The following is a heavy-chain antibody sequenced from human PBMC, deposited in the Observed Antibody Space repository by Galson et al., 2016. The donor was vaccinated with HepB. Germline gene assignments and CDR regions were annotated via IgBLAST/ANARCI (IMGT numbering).Heavy chain of an antibody. Sequence: SVKVSCKASGYTFTSYGISWVREAPGQGLEWMGWSSTYNGNTNYAQKIQDRVTMTTDTSTRTAYMELRSLRSDDTALYYCARGVYFYGSGKRFFDYWGQGTLVTVSS. D-gene: IGHD3-10*01. CDR2: SSTYNGNT. J-gene: IGHJ4*02. V-gene: IGHV1-18*04. CDR1: GYTFTSYG. CDR3: ARGVYFYGSGKRFFDY.